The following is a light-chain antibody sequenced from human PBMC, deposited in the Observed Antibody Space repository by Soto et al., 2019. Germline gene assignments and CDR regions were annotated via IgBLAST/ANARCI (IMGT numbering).Light chain of an antibody. Sequence: DIQMTQSPSSLSASVGDRVTITCRASQSISTYLNWYHQKPGRAPKLLIYAASSLQGGVPSRFSGSGSGTDFTLTITSLQPEDFATYYCQQTYNTPRTFGQGTKVDIK. J-gene: IGKJ1*01. CDR3: QQTYNTPRT. V-gene: IGKV1-39*01. CDR1: QSISTY. CDR2: AAS.